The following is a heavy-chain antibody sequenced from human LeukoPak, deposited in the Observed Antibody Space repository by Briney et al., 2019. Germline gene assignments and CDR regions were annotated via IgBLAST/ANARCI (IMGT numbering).Heavy chain of an antibody. V-gene: IGHV1-69*13. D-gene: IGHD3-10*01. CDR2: IIHSFGTA. CDR1: GGTFSSYA. Sequence: VKLSCKASGGTFSSYAISWVRQAPGQGLEWIGGIIHSFGTANNAQKFQDRVTITADESTSTAYLELSSLRSEDTAVYYCARDHLIYGTGMGWFDPWGQGTLFTVSS. CDR3: ARDHLIYGTGMGWFDP. J-gene: IGHJ5*02.